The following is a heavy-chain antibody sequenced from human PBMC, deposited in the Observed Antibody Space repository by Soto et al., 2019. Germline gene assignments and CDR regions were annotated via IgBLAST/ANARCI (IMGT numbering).Heavy chain of an antibody. CDR1: GFTFSSSG. J-gene: IGHJ4*02. CDR3: AKEFHSWNYFDY. CDR2: ISYDGSNK. Sequence: GWSLRLSCAASGFTFSSSGMHWVRQAPGEGLEWVAVISYDGSNKFYADSVKGRFTISRDNFRNTLYLQMNSLRAEDTAVYYCAKEFHSWNYFDYWGQGTLVTVSS. D-gene: IGHD1-20*01. V-gene: IGHV3-30*18.